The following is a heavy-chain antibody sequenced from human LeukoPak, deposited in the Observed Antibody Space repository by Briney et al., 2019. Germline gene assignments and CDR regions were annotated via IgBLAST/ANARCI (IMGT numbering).Heavy chain of an antibody. CDR3: AKGGERGTYYFDS. CDR2: TRFDGSNK. Sequence: GGALILICATGAFSFSSNCVHCVGQAIGRGLVWLAFTRFDGSNKHYADSVKGRFTISRDNSKNTLNLQMNSLRAEDTAVYYCAKGGERGTYYFDSWGQGTLVTVSS. J-gene: IGHJ4*02. D-gene: IGHD3-16*01. V-gene: IGHV3-30*02. CDR1: AFSFSSNC.